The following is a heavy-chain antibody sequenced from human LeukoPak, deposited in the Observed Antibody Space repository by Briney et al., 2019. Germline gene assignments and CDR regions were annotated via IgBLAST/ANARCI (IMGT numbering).Heavy chain of an antibody. V-gene: IGHV4-34*01. CDR3: ARGFRVVVVPTAVPFDY. CDR2: IHHSGST. Sequence: ASETLSLTCAVHGASFSGYYWAWIRQPPGKGLEWIGDIHHSGSTNYNPSLESRVTVSVDTSRNQFSLKLSSVTAADTAMYYCARGFRVVVVPTAVPFDYWDQGTLVTVSS. J-gene: IGHJ4*02. CDR1: GASFSGYY. D-gene: IGHD2-2*02.